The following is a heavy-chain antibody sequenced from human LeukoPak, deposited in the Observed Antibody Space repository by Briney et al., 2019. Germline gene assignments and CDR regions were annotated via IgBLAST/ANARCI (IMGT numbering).Heavy chain of an antibody. D-gene: IGHD4-23*01. CDR2: ISSGAGTM. CDR3: ASSPWLLPYN. Sequence: GRSLRLSCAASGFTFSSYAMHWVRQAPGKGLEWISYISSGAGTMYYADSVKGRFTISRDNAKNSLYLQMNSLRAEDTAVYYCASSPWLLPYNWGQGTLVTVSS. CDR1: GFTFSSYA. V-gene: IGHV3-48*03. J-gene: IGHJ4*02.